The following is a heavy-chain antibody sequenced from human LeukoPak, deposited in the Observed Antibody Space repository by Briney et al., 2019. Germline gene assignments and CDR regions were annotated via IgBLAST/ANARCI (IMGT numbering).Heavy chain of an antibody. CDR2: ISGSGSNT. Sequence: GGSLRLSCTASGFTFSSYAMSWVRQAPGKGLEWVTGISGSGSNTNYADSVKGRFTISRDNSKNTLYLQMNSLRAEDTAVYYCAKDSRYSGNYKAFDIWGQGTMVTVSS. CDR1: GFTFSSYA. V-gene: IGHV3-23*01. J-gene: IGHJ3*02. CDR3: AKDSRYSGNYKAFDI. D-gene: IGHD1-26*01.